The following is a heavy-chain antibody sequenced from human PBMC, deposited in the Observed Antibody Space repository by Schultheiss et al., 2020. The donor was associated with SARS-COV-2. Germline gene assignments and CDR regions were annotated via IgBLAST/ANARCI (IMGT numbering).Heavy chain of an antibody. D-gene: IGHD3-10*01. CDR1: GGSISSYY. CDR3: ARHPHSLWFGELYWFDP. J-gene: IGHJ5*02. Sequence: SETLSLTCTVSGGSISSYYWSWIRQPPGKGLEWIGYIYYSGSTNYNPSLKSRVTISVDTSKNQFSLKLSSVTAADTAVYYCARHPHSLWFGELYWFDPWGQGTLVTVSS. V-gene: IGHV4-59*08. CDR2: IYYSGST.